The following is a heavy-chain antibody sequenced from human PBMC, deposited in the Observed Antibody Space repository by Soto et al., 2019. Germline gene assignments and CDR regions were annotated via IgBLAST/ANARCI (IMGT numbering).Heavy chain of an antibody. J-gene: IGHJ6*02. CDR1: GGTCSSYA. Sequence: QVQLVQSGAEVKKPGSSVKVSCKASGGTCSSYAISWVRQAPGQGLEWMGGIIPIFGTADFAQKFQGRVTITADESTSTAYMELSSLRSEDTAVYYCASGDIGGNYYYYYYGMDVWGQGTTVTVSS. V-gene: IGHV1-69*01. CDR3: ASGDIGGNYYYYYYGMDV. CDR2: IIPIFGTA. D-gene: IGHD2-15*01.